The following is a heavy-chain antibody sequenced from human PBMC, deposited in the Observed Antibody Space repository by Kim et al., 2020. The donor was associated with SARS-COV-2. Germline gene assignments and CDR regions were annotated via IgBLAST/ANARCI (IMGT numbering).Heavy chain of an antibody. D-gene: IGHD3-10*01. CDR3: ARDRRGIGSGSYYFDY. J-gene: IGHJ4*02. Sequence: SLKSRVTISVDTSKNQFSLKLSSVTAADTAVYYCARDRRGIGSGSYYFDYWGQGTLVTVSS. V-gene: IGHV4-31*02.